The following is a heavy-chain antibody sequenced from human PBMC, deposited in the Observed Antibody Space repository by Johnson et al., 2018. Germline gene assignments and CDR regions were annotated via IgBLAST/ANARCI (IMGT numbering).Heavy chain of an antibody. CDR3: AHMLGATAIRGEYFHH. D-gene: IGHD2-21*02. CDR2: ISGRNDTI. J-gene: IGHJ1*01. V-gene: IGHV3-23*04. CDR1: GFTFSGHA. Sequence: VQLVQSGGGLVQPGVSLRLSCVASGFTFSGHAMSWVRQAPGKGLEWVSVISGRNDTIMYAESVKGRFTISRDNSKNTLFLQMNSLRAEDTAMYYCAHMLGATAIRGEYFHHWGQGILVAVSS.